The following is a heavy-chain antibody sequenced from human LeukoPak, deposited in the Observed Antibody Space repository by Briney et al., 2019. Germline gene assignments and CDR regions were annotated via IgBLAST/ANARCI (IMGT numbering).Heavy chain of an antibody. J-gene: IGHJ4*02. CDR2: ISYDGSNK. Sequence: GGSLRLSCAASGFTLSSYAMHWVRQAPGKGLEWVAVISYDGSNKYYADSVKGRFTISRDNSKNTLYLQMNSLRAEDTAVYYCARDQYSGYDLYYFDYWGQGTLVTVSS. CDR3: ARDQYSGYDLYYFDY. V-gene: IGHV3-30-3*01. CDR1: GFTLSSYA. D-gene: IGHD5-12*01.